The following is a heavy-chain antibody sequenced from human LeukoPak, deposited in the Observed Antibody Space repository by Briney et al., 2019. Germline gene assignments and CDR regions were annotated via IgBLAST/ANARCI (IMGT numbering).Heavy chain of an antibody. CDR2: ISSSSSYI. V-gene: IGHV3-21*01. Sequence: PGGSLRLSCAASGFTFSSYSMNWVRQAPGKGLEWVSSISSSSSYIYYADSVKGRFTISRDNAKNSLYLQMNSLRAEDTAVYYCARSGGIVGATRAFDIWGQGTMVTVSS. CDR3: ARSGGIVGATRAFDI. CDR1: GFTFSSYS. J-gene: IGHJ3*02. D-gene: IGHD1-26*01.